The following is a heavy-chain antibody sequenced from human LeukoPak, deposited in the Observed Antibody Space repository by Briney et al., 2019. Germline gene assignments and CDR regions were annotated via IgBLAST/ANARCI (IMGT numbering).Heavy chain of an antibody. CDR1: GYIFTSYD. CDR2: MNPNNGNT. V-gene: IGHV1-8*01. J-gene: IGHJ3*02. Sequence: ASVKVSCKASGYIFTSYDVNWVRQATGQGLEWMGWMNPNNGNTGYAQKFRGRVTMTRNTSINTAYMELSSLRSEDTAVYYCARVGYGGNYYAFDIWGQGTMVTVSS. D-gene: IGHD4-23*01. CDR3: ARVGYGGNYYAFDI.